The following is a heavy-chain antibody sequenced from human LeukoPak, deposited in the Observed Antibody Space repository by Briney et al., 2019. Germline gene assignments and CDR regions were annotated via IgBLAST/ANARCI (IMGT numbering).Heavy chain of an antibody. D-gene: IGHD1-7*01. Sequence: GGSLRLSCAASGFTFNSYAMSWVRQAPGKGLGWVSAISGSGGSTYYADSVKGRFTIYRDNSKNTLYLQMNSLRAEDTAVYYCAKRRGLELLYYYYMDVWGRGTTVTVSS. CDR1: GFTFNSYA. CDR2: ISGSGGST. V-gene: IGHV3-23*01. J-gene: IGHJ6*03. CDR3: AKRRGLELLYYYYMDV.